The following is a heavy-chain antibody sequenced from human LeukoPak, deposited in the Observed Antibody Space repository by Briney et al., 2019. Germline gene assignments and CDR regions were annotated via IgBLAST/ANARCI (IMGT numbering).Heavy chain of an antibody. CDR1: GGSISSTNW. D-gene: IGHD3-9*01. V-gene: IGHV4-4*02. J-gene: IGHJ4*02. Sequence: SETLSLTCAVSGGSISSTNWWSWVRQPPGKGLEWIGEIYHSGSTNYNPSLKSRVIISVDKSKNQFSLKLNSVTAADTAVYYCARVILTGYSNDFWGQGTLVTVSS. CDR2: IYHSGST. CDR3: ARVILTGYSNDF.